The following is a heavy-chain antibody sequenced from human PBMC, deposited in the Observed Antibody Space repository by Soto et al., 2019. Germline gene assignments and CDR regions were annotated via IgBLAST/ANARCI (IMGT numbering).Heavy chain of an antibody. Sequence: HPGGSLRLSCAPSGFTVSSHYMSWVRQAPGKGLEWVSVINSGGSTYYADSVKGRFTISRDNAKNSLYLQMNSLRAEDTALYYCARGTGGYYYSNWFDPWGQGTLVTVSS. CDR3: ARGTGGYYYSNWFDP. J-gene: IGHJ5*02. D-gene: IGHD3-22*01. CDR2: INSGGST. V-gene: IGHV3-53*05. CDR1: GFTVSSHY.